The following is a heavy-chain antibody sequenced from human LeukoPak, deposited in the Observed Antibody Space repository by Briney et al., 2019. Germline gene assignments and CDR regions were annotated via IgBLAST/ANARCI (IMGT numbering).Heavy chain of an antibody. J-gene: IGHJ4*02. Sequence: GGSLRLSCAASGFTFSNAWMSWVRQAPGKGLEWVGRIKSKTDGGTTDYAAPVKGRFTISRDDSKNTLYLQMNSLKTEDTAVYYCTTDHIYDFWSGYYTYYFDYWGQGTLVTVSS. CDR3: TTDHIYDFWSGYYTYYFDY. CDR2: IKSKTDGGTT. CDR1: GFTFSNAW. D-gene: IGHD3-3*01. V-gene: IGHV3-15*01.